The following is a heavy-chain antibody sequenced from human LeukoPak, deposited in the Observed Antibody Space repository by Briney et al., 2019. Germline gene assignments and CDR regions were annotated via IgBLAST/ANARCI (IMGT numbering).Heavy chain of an antibody. D-gene: IGHD3-10*01. Sequence: ASVKVSCKASGGTFSSYAISWVRQAPGQGLEWMGRIIPILGIANYAQKFQGRVTITADKSTSTAYMELSSLRSEDTAVYYCARDYGSGSLHYWGQGTLVTVSS. V-gene: IGHV1-69*04. CDR2: IIPILGIA. CDR1: GGTFSSYA. J-gene: IGHJ4*02. CDR3: ARDYGSGSLHY.